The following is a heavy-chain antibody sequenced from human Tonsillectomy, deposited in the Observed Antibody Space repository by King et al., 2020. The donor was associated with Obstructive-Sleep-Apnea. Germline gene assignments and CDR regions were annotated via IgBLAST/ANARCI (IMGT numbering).Heavy chain of an antibody. V-gene: IGHV2-26*01. J-gene: IGHJ4*02. D-gene: IGHD5-24*01. CDR3: ARTRDGYNEGFDY. CDR2: FFSNVEK. CDR1: GCSLSTARMG. Sequence: TLKESGPVLLRPTETLTLTCTVSGCSLSTARMGVSWIRQPPGKALEWLAHFFSNVEKSYSTSLKSRLTISKDTSKSQVVLTLTHMDPVDTATYYCARTRDGYNEGFDYWGQGTLVTVSS.